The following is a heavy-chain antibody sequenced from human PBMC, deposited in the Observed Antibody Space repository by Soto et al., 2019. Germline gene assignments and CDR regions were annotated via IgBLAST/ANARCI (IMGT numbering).Heavy chain of an antibody. CDR1: GFTFSSYA. CDR2: IGAGGRST. V-gene: IGHV3-23*01. Sequence: EVQLLESGGGLVQPGGSLRLSCAASGFTFSSYAMSWVRQAPGKGLEWVAGIGAGGRSTYYPDSVKGRFTISRDNSKNTLYLQMNSLGAEDTAVYYCADGGEWSFNFEYWGLGTLVTVSS. D-gene: IGHD3-16*02. CDR3: ADGGEWSFNFEY. J-gene: IGHJ4*02.